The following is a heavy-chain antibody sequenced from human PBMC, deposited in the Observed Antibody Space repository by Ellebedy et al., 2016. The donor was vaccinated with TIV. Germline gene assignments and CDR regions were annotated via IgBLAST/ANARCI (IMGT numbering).Heavy chain of an antibody. CDR1: GFIVSSYF. D-gene: IGHD4-17*01. Sequence: GGSLRLSCSASGFIVSSYFMSWVRQAPGKGLEWVPVIYGDGGTNYTASVQGRFTISRDSSKNTLYLQMNSLRAEDTAVYYCARDPRGGGDYGDNWFDPWGQGTLVTVSS. CDR2: IYGDGGT. J-gene: IGHJ5*02. CDR3: ARDPRGGGDYGDNWFDP. V-gene: IGHV3-66*01.